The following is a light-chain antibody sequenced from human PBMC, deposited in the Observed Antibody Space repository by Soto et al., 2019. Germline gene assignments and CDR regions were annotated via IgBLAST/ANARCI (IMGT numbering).Light chain of an antibody. Sequence: DMVMTQSPATLSLSPGERATLSCRASQSVSSNLAWYQQKPGQAPRLLIHGASTRATGIPARFSGSGSETEFTLTISSLQSEDFAVYYCQQYNDWPLTFGGGTKVAIK. V-gene: IGKV3-15*01. CDR2: GAS. CDR1: QSVSSN. CDR3: QQYNDWPLT. J-gene: IGKJ4*01.